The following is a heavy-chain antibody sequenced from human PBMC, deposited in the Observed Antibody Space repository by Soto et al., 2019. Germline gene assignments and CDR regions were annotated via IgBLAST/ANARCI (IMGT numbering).Heavy chain of an antibody. V-gene: IGHV3-21*01. CDR3: ARDYYYDSSGYSEGAFDI. CDR2: ISSSSSYI. CDR1: GFTFSSYS. Sequence: EVQLVESGGGLVKPGGSLRLSCADSGFTFSSYSMNWVRQAPGKGLEWVSSISSSSSYIYYADSVKGRFTISRDNAKNSLYLQMNSLRAEDTAVYYCARDYYYDSSGYSEGAFDIWGQGKMVTVSS. J-gene: IGHJ3*02. D-gene: IGHD3-22*01.